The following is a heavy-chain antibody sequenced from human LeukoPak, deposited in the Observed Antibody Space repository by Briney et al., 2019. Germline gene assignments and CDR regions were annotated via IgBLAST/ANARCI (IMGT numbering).Heavy chain of an antibody. CDR1: GXTFTSYW. V-gene: IGHV5-51*01. CDR2: IYPGDSDT. Sequence: HGESLKISFTGSGXTFTSYWIGWVRQMPGKGLEWMGIIYPGDSDTRYSPSFQGQVTISADKSINTAYLQWSSLKASDTAMYYCARQGGSYGYFDYWGQGTSVTVS. CDR3: ARQGGSYGYFDY. D-gene: IGHD1-26*01. J-gene: IGHJ4*02.